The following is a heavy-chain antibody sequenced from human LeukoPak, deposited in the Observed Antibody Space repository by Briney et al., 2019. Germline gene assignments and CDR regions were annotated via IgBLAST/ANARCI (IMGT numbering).Heavy chain of an antibody. J-gene: IGHJ6*03. V-gene: IGHV3-21*01. CDR1: GFTFSSYS. CDR2: ISSSSSYI. D-gene: IGHD3-3*01. CDR3: ARVRFLGRGFYYYMDV. Sequence: PGGSLRLSCAASGFTFSSYSMNWVRQAPGKGLEWVSSISSSSSYIYYADSVKGRFTISRDNAKNSLYLQMNSLRAEDTAVYYCARVRFLGRGFYYYMDVWGKGTTVTVSS.